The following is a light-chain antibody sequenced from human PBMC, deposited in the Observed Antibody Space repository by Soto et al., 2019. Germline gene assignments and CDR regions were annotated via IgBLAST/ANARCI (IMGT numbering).Light chain of an antibody. J-gene: IGLJ2*01. CDR1: SRDVGGHNY. CDR2: EVI. Sequence: QSALTQPPSASGSPGQSVTISCTGTSRDVGGHNYVSWYQQHPGKAPKLLIYEVIQRPSGVPDRFSGSKSGNTASLTVSGLQAEDEADYYCTSYAGSDNVIFGGETKLTVL. CDR3: TSYAGSDNVI. V-gene: IGLV2-8*01.